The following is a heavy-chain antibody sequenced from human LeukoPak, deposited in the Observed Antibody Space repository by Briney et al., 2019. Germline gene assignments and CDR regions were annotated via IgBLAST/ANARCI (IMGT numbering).Heavy chain of an antibody. CDR3: ARELAGDSSGYYYGGGPIDY. J-gene: IGHJ4*02. CDR1: GGSISSYY. Sequence: SETLSLTCTVSGGSISSYYWSWIRQPPGKGLEWIGFIYCSGSTNYNPSLKSRVTISVDMSKNQFSLKLTSVTAADTAVYYCARELAGDSSGYYYGGGPIDYWGQGTLVTVSS. CDR2: IYCSGST. V-gene: IGHV4-59*01. D-gene: IGHD3-22*01.